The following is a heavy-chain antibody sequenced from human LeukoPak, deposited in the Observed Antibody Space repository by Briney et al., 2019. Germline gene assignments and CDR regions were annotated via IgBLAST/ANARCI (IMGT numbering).Heavy chain of an antibody. CDR1: GFTFDDYG. V-gene: IGHV3-20*04. J-gene: IGHJ5*02. CDR2: INWNGGST. D-gene: IGHD6-19*01. Sequence: GGSLRLSCAASGFTFDDYGMSWFRQAPGKGLEWVSGINWNGGSTGYADSVKGRFTISRDNAKNSLYLQMNSLRAEDTALYYCARDVAVAGANNWFDPWGQGTLVTVSS. CDR3: ARDVAVAGANNWFDP.